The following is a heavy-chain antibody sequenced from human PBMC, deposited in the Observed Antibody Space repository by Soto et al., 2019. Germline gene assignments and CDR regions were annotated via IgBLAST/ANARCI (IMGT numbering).Heavy chain of an antibody. CDR3: AKNYYFDC. CDR2: INIVGGAT. V-gene: IGHV3-23*01. Sequence: GGSLRLSCTASGFTFSSFAMSWVRQAPGKGLEWVSSINIVGGATNFADSVKGRFTISRDDSKNTLYLQMNSLRAEDTAVYYCAKNYYFDCWGQGTLVTVSS. J-gene: IGHJ4*02. CDR1: GFTFSSFA.